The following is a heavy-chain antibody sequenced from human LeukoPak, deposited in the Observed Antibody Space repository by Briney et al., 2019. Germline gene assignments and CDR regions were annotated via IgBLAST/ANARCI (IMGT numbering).Heavy chain of an antibody. Sequence: GGIIPIFGTANYAQKFQGRVTITADESTSTAYMELSSLRSEDTAVYYCARDYDYVWGSYPITTYYYYGMDVWGQGTTVTVSS. CDR3: ARDYDYVWGSYPITTYYYYGMDV. J-gene: IGHJ6*02. D-gene: IGHD3-16*02. CDR2: IIPIFGTA. V-gene: IGHV1-69*01.